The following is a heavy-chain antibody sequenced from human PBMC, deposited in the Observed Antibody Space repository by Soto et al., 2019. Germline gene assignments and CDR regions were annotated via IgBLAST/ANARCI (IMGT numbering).Heavy chain of an antibody. V-gene: IGHV3-7*01. D-gene: IGHD2-8*01. CDR1: GFTFSSYW. CDR2: IKQDGSEK. J-gene: IGHJ4*02. Sequence: GGSLRLSCAASGFTFSSYWMSWVRQAPGKGLEWVANIKQDGSEKYYAESVKGRFNISRDNAKNSLYLQMNSLRAEDTAVYYCARDSYCTNGVCYKSPVDYWGQGTLVTVSS. CDR3: ARDSYCTNGVCYKSPVDY.